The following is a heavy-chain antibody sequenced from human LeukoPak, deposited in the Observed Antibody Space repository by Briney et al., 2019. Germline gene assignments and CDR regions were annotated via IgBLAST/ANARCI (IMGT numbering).Heavy chain of an antibody. Sequence: VASVKVSCKASGGTFSSYAISWVRQAPGQGLEWMGRIIPILGIANYAQKFQGRVTITADKSTSTAYMELSSLRSEDTAVYYCATSPRPGYCSSTSCPNVDHWGQGTLVTVSS. CDR2: IIPILGIA. D-gene: IGHD2-2*01. J-gene: IGHJ4*02. V-gene: IGHV1-69*04. CDR3: ATSPRPGYCSSTSCPNVDH. CDR1: GGTFSSYA.